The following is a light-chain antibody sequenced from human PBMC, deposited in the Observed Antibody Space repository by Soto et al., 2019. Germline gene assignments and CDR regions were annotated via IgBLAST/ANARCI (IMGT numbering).Light chain of an antibody. J-gene: IGKJ4*01. CDR2: GAS. CDR3: QQYNDWPLT. Sequence: EILLTQSPGTLSLSPGEIATLSCRASQSVSSSYLAWYQQKPGQTPRLLMYGASTRPTGIPARFSGSGSGTEFTLTIISLQSEDSAVYYCQQYNDWPLTFGGGTKVDIK. CDR1: QSVSSSY. V-gene: IGKV3-20*01.